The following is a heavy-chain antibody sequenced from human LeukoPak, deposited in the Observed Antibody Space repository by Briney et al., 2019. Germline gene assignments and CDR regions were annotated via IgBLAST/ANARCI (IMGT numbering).Heavy chain of an antibody. Sequence: PSQTLSLTCTVSARSISIGDYYWSWIRQPPGKGLEWIGYTYCSGSTYYDPSLKSRSTISVDTSKNQLYLKLTSVTAADTAVYYCARPYYYDSRIDPWGQRAMVTVSS. CDR2: TYCSGST. V-gene: IGHV4-30-4*01. CDR3: ARPYYYDSRIDP. J-gene: IGHJ5*02. D-gene: IGHD3-22*01. CDR1: ARSISIGDYY.